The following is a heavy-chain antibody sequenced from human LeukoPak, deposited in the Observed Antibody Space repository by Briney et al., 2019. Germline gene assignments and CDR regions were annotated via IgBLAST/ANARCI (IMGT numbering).Heavy chain of an antibody. D-gene: IGHD3-10*01. CDR2: IRYDGSNK. J-gene: IGHJ4*02. CDR3: AKSPRDESAYYYGAGSLYYFDY. CDR1: GFTLSSYG. Sequence: GRSLRLSCAASGFTLSSYGMHWVRQAPGKGMEWVAFIRYDGSNKYYADSVKGRFTISRDNSKNTLYLQMNSLRAEDTAVYYCAKSPRDESAYYYGAGSLYYFDYWGQGTLVTVSS. V-gene: IGHV3-30*02.